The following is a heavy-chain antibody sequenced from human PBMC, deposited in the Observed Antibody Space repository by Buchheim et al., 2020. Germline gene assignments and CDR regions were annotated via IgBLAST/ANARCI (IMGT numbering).Heavy chain of an antibody. CDR1: GGSISSSSYY. CDR3: ARVPPRRGYYYYGMDV. V-gene: IGHV4-39*07. Sequence: QLQLQESGPGLVKPSETLSLTCTVSGGSISSSSYYWGSIRQPPGKGLEWIGSIYYSGSTYYNPSLKSRVTISVDTSKNQFSLKQSSVNAADTAVYYCARVPPRRGYYYYGMDVWGQGTT. CDR2: IYYSGST. D-gene: IGHD3-10*01. J-gene: IGHJ6*02.